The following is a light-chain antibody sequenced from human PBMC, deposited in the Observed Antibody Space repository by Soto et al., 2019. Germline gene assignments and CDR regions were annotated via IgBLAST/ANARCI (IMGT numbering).Light chain of an antibody. V-gene: IGLV2-8*01. Sequence: QSVLTQPPSASGSPGQSVTISCTGTSSDVGGYNYVSWYQQHPGKAPKLMIYEVSERPSGVPDRFSGSKSSNTASLTVSGLQAEDEADYYCSPYAGSNNFVFGTGTKVTVL. CDR3: SPYAGSNNFV. J-gene: IGLJ1*01. CDR2: EVS. CDR1: SSDVGGYNY.